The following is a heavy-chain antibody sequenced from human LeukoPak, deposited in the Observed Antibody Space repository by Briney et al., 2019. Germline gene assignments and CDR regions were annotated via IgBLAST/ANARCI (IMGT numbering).Heavy chain of an antibody. CDR1: GFTFDDYT. Sequence: GGSLRLSCAASGFTFDDYTMHWVRQAPGKGLEWVSLISWDGGSTYYADSVKGRFTISRDNSKNSLYLQMNSLRTEDTALYYCAKDRCGVDCYWRSAEYFQHWGQGTRVTVSS. CDR3: AKDRCGVDCYWRSAEYFQH. D-gene: IGHD2-21*01. J-gene: IGHJ1*01. CDR2: ISWDGGST. V-gene: IGHV3-43*01.